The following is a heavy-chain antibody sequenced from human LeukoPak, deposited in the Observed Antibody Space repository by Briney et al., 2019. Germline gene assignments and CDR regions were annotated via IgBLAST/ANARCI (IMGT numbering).Heavy chain of an antibody. D-gene: IGHD2-8*01. V-gene: IGHV1-2*02. J-gene: IGHJ6*03. CDR3: ARSAEHCANGICFTDYYMDV. CDR1: GYTFTASY. Sequence: DSVTVSCKASGYTFTASYIYWVRQAPGQGLEWMGWINPNSGDTDYAQKFQGRVTMTRDTSINTAYMEVRRLTSDDTADYYCARSAEHCANGICFTDYYMDVWGRGTTVTVSS. CDR2: INPNSGDT.